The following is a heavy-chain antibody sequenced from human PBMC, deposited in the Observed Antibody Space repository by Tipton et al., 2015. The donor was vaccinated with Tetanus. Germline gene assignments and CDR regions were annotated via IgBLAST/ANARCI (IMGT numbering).Heavy chain of an antibody. CDR3: ARERRFNLYYVDS. CDR2: IKQDGSVQ. CDR1: GFSFGDHW. D-gene: IGHD3-16*01. J-gene: IGHJ4*02. Sequence: SLRLSCAASGFSFGDHWMSWVRQVPGKGLEWVANIKQDGSVQHYADSVKGRFSISRDNTKNSLSLRMDSLRAEDTAIYYCARERRFNLYYVDSWGQGTLVTVSS. V-gene: IGHV3-7*01.